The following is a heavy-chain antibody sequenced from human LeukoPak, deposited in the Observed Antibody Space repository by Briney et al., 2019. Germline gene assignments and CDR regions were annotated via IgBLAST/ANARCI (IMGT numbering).Heavy chain of an antibody. D-gene: IGHD3-16*01. CDR1: GGSISSYY. CDR2: IYYSGST. J-gene: IGHJ5*02. CDR3: ARGLTYLFGFDP. V-gene: IGHV4-59*01. Sequence: SETLSLTCTVSGGSISSYYWSWLRQPPGKGLEWIGYIYYSGSTNYNPSLKSRVTISVDTSKNQFSLKLSSVTAADTAVYYCARGLTYLFGFDPWGQGTLVTVSS.